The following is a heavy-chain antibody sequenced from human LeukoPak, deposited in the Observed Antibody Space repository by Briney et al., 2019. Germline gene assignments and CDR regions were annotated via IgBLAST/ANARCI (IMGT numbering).Heavy chain of an antibody. CDR2: ISYDGSNK. V-gene: IGHV3-30-3*01. J-gene: IGHJ6*03. CDR3: ARGGCSSTSCYYMDV. Sequence: GGSLRLSCAASGLTFSSYWMGWVRQAPGKGLEWVAGISYDGSNKYYADSVKGRFTISRDNSKNTLYLQMNSLRADDTAVYYCARGGCSSTSCYYMDVWGEGTSVTVSS. D-gene: IGHD2-2*01. CDR1: GLTFSSYW.